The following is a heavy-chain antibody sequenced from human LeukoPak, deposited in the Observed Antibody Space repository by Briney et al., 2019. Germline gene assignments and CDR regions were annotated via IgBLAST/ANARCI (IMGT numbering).Heavy chain of an antibody. J-gene: IGHJ5*02. V-gene: IGHV4-4*09. CDR3: ARHAPGYSNINWFDP. CDR1: GGSISSYY. CDR2: IYTSGST. Sequence: SETLSLTCTVSGGSISSYYWSWIRQPPGKGLEWIGYIYTSGSTNYNPSLKGRVTISVDTSKNQFSLKLSSVTAADTAVYYCARHAPGYSNINWFDPWGQGTLVTVSS. D-gene: IGHD5-18*01.